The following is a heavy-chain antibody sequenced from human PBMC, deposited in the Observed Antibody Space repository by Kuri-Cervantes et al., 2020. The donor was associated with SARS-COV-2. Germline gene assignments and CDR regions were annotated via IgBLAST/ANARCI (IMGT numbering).Heavy chain of an antibody. V-gene: IGHV4-39*01. CDR1: GGSISSSSYY. CDR2: IYYSGST. Sequence: GSMRPSCTVSGGSISSSSYYWGWIRQPPGKGLEWIGSIYYSGSTYYNPSLKSRVTISVDTSKNQFSLMLSSVTAADTAMYYCARQSDSVDYWGQGTLVTVSS. J-gene: IGHJ4*02. D-gene: IGHD2-15*01. CDR3: ARQSDSVDY.